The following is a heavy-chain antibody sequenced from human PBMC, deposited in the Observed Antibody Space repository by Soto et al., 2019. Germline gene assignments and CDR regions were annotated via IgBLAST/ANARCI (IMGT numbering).Heavy chain of an antibody. CDR3: APGFGELLSPLDY. V-gene: IGHV3-30*03. J-gene: IGHJ4*02. D-gene: IGHD3-10*01. CDR2: ISYDGSNK. Sequence: GGSLRLSCAASGFTFSSYGMHWVRQAPGKGLEWVAVISYDGSNKYYADSVKGRFTISRDNSKNTLYLQMNSLRAEDTAVYYCAPGFGELLSPLDYWGQGTLVTVSS. CDR1: GFTFSSYG.